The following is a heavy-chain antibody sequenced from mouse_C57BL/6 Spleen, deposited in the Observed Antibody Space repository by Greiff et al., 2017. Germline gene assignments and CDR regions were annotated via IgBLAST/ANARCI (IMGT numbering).Heavy chain of an antibody. CDR1: GFTFSSYA. Sequence: EVKLVESGGGLVKPGGSLKLSCAASGFTFSSYAMSWVRQTPEKRLEWVATISDGGSYTYYPDNVKGRFTISRDNAKNNLYLQLSHLKSEDTAMYYCARYRYYGSSYPFAYWGQGTLVTVSA. D-gene: IGHD1-1*01. CDR3: ARYRYYGSSYPFAY. CDR2: ISDGGSYT. V-gene: IGHV5-4*03. J-gene: IGHJ3*01.